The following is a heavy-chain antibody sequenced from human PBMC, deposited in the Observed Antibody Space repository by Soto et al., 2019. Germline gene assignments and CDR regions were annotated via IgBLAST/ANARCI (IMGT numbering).Heavy chain of an antibody. CDR3: ARCGFMGATTIDY. J-gene: IGHJ4*02. V-gene: IGHV4-39*01. D-gene: IGHD1-26*01. Sequence: PSETLSLTCTVSGGSISSSSYYWGWIRQPPGKGLEWIGSIYYSGSTYYNPSLKSRVTISVDTSKNQFSLKLSSVTAADTAVYYCARCGFMGATTIDYWGQGTLVTVST. CDR1: GGSISSSSYY. CDR2: IYYSGST.